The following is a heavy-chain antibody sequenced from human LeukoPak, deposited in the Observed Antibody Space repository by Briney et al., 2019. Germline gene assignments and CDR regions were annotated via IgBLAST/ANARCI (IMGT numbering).Heavy chain of an antibody. V-gene: IGHV3-21*01. J-gene: IGHJ5*02. CDR2: ITSSSSYI. CDR3: ARDLSVGYCSGGSCPPEWFDP. Sequence: GGSLRLSCAASGFTFSSYSMNWVRQAPGKGLEWVSSITSSSSYIYYADSVKCRFTISRDNAKNSLYLQMNSLRAEDTAVYYCARDLSVGYCSGGSCPPEWFDPWGPGTLVTVSS. D-gene: IGHD2-15*01. CDR1: GFTFSSYS.